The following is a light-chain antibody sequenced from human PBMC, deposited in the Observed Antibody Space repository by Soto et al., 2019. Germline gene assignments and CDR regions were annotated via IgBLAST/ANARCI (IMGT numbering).Light chain of an antibody. CDR2: DAS. CDR1: QSVGSY. V-gene: IGKV3-11*01. CDR3: QQRRDWPLT. Sequence: EIVLTQSPATLSLSPGERTTLSCRASQSVGSYLAWYQQKAGQPPRLLIYDASYRATGIPARFSGGGSGTDFTLTISSLEPEDFAVYYCQQRRDWPLTFGGGTKVEIK. J-gene: IGKJ4*01.